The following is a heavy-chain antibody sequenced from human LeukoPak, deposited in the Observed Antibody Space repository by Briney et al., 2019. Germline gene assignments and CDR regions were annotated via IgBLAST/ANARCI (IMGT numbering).Heavy chain of an antibody. CDR1: GGSVSSGSYY. J-gene: IGHJ4*02. CDR2: IYYSGST. Sequence: SETLSLTCTVSGGSVSSGSYYWSWIRQPPGKGLEWIGYIYYSGSTNYNPSLKSRVTISVDTSKNQFSLKLSSVTAADTAVYYCARYLQWLVPRGYYFDYWGQGTPVTVSS. D-gene: IGHD6-19*01. CDR3: ARYLQWLVPRGYYFDY. V-gene: IGHV4-61*01.